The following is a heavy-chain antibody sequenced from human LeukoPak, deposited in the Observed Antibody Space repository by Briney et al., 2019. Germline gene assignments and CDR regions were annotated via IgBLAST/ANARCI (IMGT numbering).Heavy chain of an antibody. D-gene: IGHD5-12*01. V-gene: IGHV3-30*18. J-gene: IGHJ4*02. CDR1: GFTFSSYG. CDR2: ISYDGSNK. Sequence: GGSLRLSCAASGFTFSSYGMHWVRQAPGKRLEWVAVISYDGSNKYYADSVKGRFTISRDNSKNTLYLQMNSLRAEDTAVYYCAKGDSYGGYIGHDYWGQGTLVTVSS. CDR3: AKGDSYGGYIGHDY.